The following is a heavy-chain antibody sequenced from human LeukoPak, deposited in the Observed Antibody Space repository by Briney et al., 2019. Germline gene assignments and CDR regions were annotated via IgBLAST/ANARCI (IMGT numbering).Heavy chain of an antibody. J-gene: IGHJ5*02. V-gene: IGHV4-59*01. CDR3: ARGSWNYVWFDP. CDR2: IYYSGST. CDR1: GGSISRYY. D-gene: IGHD1-7*01. Sequence: PSETLSLTCPVSGGSISRYYWSWIRQPPGKGLEWIGYIYYSGSTNYNPSLKSRVTISVDTSKNQFSLKLSSVTAADTAVYYCARGSWNYVWFDPWGQRTLVTVSS.